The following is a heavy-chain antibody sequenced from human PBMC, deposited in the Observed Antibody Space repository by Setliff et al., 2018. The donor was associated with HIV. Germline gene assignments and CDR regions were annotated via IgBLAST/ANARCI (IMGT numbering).Heavy chain of an antibody. CDR3: ARGPPIVVVPAALLTFDY. CDR2: ISAYNGNT. V-gene: IGHV1-18*01. D-gene: IGHD2-2*01. Sequence: ASVKVSCKASGYTFTSYGISWARQAPGQGLEWMGWISAYNGNTNYAQKLQGRVTMTTDTSTSTAYMELRGLRSDDTAVYYCARGPPIVVVPAALLTFDYWGQGTLVTVSS. J-gene: IGHJ4*02. CDR1: GYTFTSYG.